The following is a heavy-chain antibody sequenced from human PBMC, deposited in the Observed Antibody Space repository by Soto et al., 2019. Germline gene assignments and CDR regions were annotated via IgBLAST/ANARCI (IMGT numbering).Heavy chain of an antibody. J-gene: IGHJ6*02. D-gene: IGHD1-26*01. Sequence: QVKLVESGGGVVQPGTSLRLSCTASGFDFSNSGIQWVRQTPGKGLEWVALISFDGDKYYVDSVKGRFTISRDNPTNTVYLQMNRLRPEDTGVYYCARVRAGAANGYYGMDVWGQGTTVTVSS. CDR2: ISFDGDK. CDR1: GFDFSNSG. CDR3: ARVRAGAANGYYGMDV. V-gene: IGHV3-30*03.